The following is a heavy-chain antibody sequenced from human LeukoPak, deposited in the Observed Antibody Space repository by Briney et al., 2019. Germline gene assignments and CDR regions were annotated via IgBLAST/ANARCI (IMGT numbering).Heavy chain of an antibody. Sequence: SQTLSLTCTVSGGSISSGTFYWNWIRQFPGKGLEWIGYIYDSGTSFYNPSPKSRVSMSADASKNQFSLFLRSVTAADTAVYYCATGLPRGQLVEDF. CDR1: GGSISSGTFY. CDR3: ATGLPRGQLVEDF. J-gene: IGHJ1*01. CDR2: IYDSGTS. V-gene: IGHV4-31*03. D-gene: IGHD6-6*01.